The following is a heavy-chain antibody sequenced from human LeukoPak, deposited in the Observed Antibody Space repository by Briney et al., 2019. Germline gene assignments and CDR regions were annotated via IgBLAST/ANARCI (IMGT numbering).Heavy chain of an antibody. V-gene: IGHV3-7*03. CDR3: ARISQRSLDP. CDR2: IKQDGVEQ. Sequence: GGSLRLSCAASGFTFSSYWMSWVRQAPGKGLEWVANIKQDGVEQYYVDSVEGRFTISRDNAKSSLFLQMNSLRAEDTAVYYCARISQRSLDPCGQGTLVTVSS. CDR1: GFTFSSYW. J-gene: IGHJ5*02. D-gene: IGHD2-15*01.